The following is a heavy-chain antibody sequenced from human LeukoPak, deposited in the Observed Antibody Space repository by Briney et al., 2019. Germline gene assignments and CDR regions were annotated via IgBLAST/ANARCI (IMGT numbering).Heavy chain of an antibody. CDR3: ARAGTYSGYKVFDT. J-gene: IGHJ5*02. CDR1: RFTFSNYY. CDR2: IGTDGSSE. V-gene: IGHV3-11*01. D-gene: IGHD5-12*01. Sequence: GGSLRPSCAASRFTFSNYYMSWIRQTPGKGLEWIANIGTDGSSENYADSAKGRFTISRDNARNSLFLQMSSLRVEDTAVYFCARAGTYSGYKVFDTWGQGTLVTVAS.